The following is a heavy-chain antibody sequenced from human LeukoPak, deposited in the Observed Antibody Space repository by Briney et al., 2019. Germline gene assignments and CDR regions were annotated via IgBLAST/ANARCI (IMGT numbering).Heavy chain of an antibody. CDR2: INPNSGGT. J-gene: IGHJ4*02. Sequence: ASVKVSCKASGYTFTGYYMHWVRQAPGQGLEWMGRINPNSGGTNYAQKFQGRVTMTRDTSISTAYMELSRLRSDDTAVYYCARVPLGMVSPSFDYWGQGTLATVSS. D-gene: IGHD5-18*01. CDR1: GYTFTGYY. V-gene: IGHV1-2*06. CDR3: ARVPLGMVSPSFDY.